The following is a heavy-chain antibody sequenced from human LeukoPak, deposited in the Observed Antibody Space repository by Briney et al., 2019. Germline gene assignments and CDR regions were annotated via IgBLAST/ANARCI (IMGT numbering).Heavy chain of an antibody. CDR1: GFTLSSYW. Sequence: GSLRLSCAASGFTLSSYWMSWVRPAPGKGLEWVANIKQDGSEKYYVDSVKGRFTISRDNAKNSLYLQMNSLRAEDTAVYYCTTDPYDSSGYYYGWFDPWGQGTLVTVSS. CDR2: IKQDGSEK. V-gene: IGHV3-7*01. D-gene: IGHD3-22*01. J-gene: IGHJ5*02. CDR3: TTDPYDSSGYYYGWFDP.